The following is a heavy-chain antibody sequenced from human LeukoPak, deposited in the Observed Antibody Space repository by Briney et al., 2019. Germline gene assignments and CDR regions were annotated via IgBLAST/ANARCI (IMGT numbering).Heavy chain of an antibody. D-gene: IGHD3-3*01. J-gene: IGHJ5*02. Sequence: PSETLSLTCTVSGGSISSCYWSWIRQPAGKGLEWIGRIYTSGSTNYNPSLKSRVTMSVDTSKNQFSLKLSSVTAADTAVYYCARDRVRITIFGVVMDSNWFDPWGQGTLVTVSS. V-gene: IGHV4-4*07. CDR2: IYTSGST. CDR1: GGSISSCY. CDR3: ARDRVRITIFGVVMDSNWFDP.